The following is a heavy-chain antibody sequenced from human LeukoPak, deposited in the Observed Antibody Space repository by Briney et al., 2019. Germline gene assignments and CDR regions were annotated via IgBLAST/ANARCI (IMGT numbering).Heavy chain of an antibody. V-gene: IGHV4-59*08. CDR3: AKYGGSGWVIDY. Sequence: SETLSLTCTVSGGSISNDYWTWIRQPPGRGLEWIGYIYYTGATSYNPSLKSRVTISVDTSKHQFSLKLTSVTAADTAVYYCAKYGGSGWVIDYWGQGNLVTVSS. CDR1: GGSISNDY. J-gene: IGHJ4*02. D-gene: IGHD6-19*01. CDR2: IYYTGAT.